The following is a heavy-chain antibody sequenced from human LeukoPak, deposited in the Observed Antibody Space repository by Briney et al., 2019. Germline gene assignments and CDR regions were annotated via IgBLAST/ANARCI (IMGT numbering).Heavy chain of an antibody. CDR2: ISSSGSTI. Sequence: GGSLRLSCAASGFTFSSYEMNWVRQAPGKGLEWVSYISSSGSTIYYADSVKGRFTISRDNSKNTLYLQMNSLRVEDTAVYYCATGGSGWYSPFNYWGQGTLVTVSS. CDR1: GFTFSSYE. D-gene: IGHD6-19*01. CDR3: ATGGSGWYSPFNY. J-gene: IGHJ4*02. V-gene: IGHV3-48*03.